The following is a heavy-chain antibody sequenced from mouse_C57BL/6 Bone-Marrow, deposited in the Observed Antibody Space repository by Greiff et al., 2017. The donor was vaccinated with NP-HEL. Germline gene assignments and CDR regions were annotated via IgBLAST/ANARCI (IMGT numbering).Heavy chain of an antibody. CDR2: IDPNRGGT. CDR1: GYTFTSYW. D-gene: IGHD1-1*01. V-gene: IGHV1-72*01. J-gene: IGHJ1*03. Sequence: VQLQQPGAELVKPGASVKLSCKASGYTFTSYWMHWVKQRPGRGLEWIGRIDPNRGGTKYNEKFKSKATLTVDKPSSTAYMQLSSLTSDDAAVYYCAREGEYDSSSHWYFDVWGTGTTVTVSS. CDR3: AREGEYDSSSHWYFDV.